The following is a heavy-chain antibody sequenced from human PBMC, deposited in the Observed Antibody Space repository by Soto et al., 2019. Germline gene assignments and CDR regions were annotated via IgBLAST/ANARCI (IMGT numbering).Heavy chain of an antibody. D-gene: IGHD3-10*01. Sequence: ASVKVSCKASGFTFTSSAMQWVRQARGQRLEWIGWIVVGSGNTNYAQKFQERVTITRDMSTSTAYMELSSLRSEDTAVYYCAALYDYYGSGSYYKNFDYWGQGTLVTVSS. J-gene: IGHJ4*02. V-gene: IGHV1-58*02. CDR1: GFTFTSSA. CDR3: AALYDYYGSGSYYKNFDY. CDR2: IVVGSGNT.